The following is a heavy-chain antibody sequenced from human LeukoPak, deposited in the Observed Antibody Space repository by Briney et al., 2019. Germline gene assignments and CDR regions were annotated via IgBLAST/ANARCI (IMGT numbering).Heavy chain of an antibody. CDR1: GFTFSSYA. Sequence: GGSLRLSCAASGFTFSSYAMSWVRQAPGKGLEWVSAISGSGGRAYYADSVKGRFTISRDNSKNTLYLQMNSLRAEDTAVYYCAKRYSSSWYYFDYWGQGTLVTVSS. D-gene: IGHD6-13*01. J-gene: IGHJ4*02. V-gene: IGHV3-23*01. CDR3: AKRYSSSWYYFDY. CDR2: ISGSGGRA.